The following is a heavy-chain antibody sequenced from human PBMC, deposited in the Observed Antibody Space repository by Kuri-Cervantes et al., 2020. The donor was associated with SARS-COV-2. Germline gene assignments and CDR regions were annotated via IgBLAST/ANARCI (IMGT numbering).Heavy chain of an antibody. J-gene: IGHJ6*03. V-gene: IGHV3-69-1*01. CDR3: ARLVVAATHYDMDV. Sequence: GGSLRLSCAASGFTFSDYYMNWVRQAPGKGLEWVSSISSSSTIYYADSAKGRFNISRDNAKNSLYLQMNSLRAEDTAVYYCARLVVAATHYDMDVWGKGTTVTVSS. CDR2: ISSSSTI. D-gene: IGHD2-15*01. CDR1: GFTFSDYY.